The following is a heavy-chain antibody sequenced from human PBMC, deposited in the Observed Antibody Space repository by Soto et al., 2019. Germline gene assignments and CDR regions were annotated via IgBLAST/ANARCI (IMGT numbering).Heavy chain of an antibody. Sequence: QVQLVQSGAEVKKPGSSVKVSCTASGGAFIRYGISWVRQAPGQGLEWMGGIIAIFGSPNYAQRFKGRVTVSADISTNTAYMTLSSLKSEDTAVYYCAGQPNDQEDYYNGMEVWGQGTPVTVSS. D-gene: IGHD2-8*01. J-gene: IGHJ6*02. CDR1: GGAFIRYG. CDR2: IIAIFGSP. V-gene: IGHV1-69*06. CDR3: AGQPNDQEDYYNGMEV.